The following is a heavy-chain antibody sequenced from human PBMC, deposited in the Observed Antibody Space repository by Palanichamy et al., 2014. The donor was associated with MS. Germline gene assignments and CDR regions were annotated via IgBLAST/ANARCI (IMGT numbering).Heavy chain of an antibody. CDR3: ARDVRGLISYHYYYCLDV. Sequence: EVQLVQSGAEVKRPGESLTISCKASGYTFTGYWISWVRHMPGKGLEWMGRIDPSDSYTNYSPSFEGHVTMSVDKSSSTAYLQWSSLKASDTAMYYCARDVRGLISYHYYYCLDVWGKGTTVTVSS. CDR1: GYTFTGYW. V-gene: IGHV5-10-1*01. J-gene: IGHJ6*03. CDR2: IDPSDSYT. D-gene: IGHD3-10*02.